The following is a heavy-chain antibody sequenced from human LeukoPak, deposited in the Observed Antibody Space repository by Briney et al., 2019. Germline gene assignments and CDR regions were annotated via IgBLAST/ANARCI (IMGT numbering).Heavy chain of an antibody. J-gene: IGHJ3*02. Sequence: ASVKVSCKASGYTFSSYGITWVRQAPGQGLEWMGWINPNSGGTNYAQKFQGRVTMTRDTSISTAYMELSGLRSDDTAVYYCARAFSVYSSGWYYKQYDAFDIWGQGTMVTVSS. CDR1: GYTFSSYG. V-gene: IGHV1-2*02. CDR2: INPNSGGT. D-gene: IGHD6-19*01. CDR3: ARAFSVYSSGWYYKQYDAFDI.